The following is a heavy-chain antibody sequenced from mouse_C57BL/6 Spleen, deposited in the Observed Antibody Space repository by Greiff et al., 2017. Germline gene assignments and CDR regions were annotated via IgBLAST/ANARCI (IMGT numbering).Heavy chain of an antibody. D-gene: IGHD1-2*01. J-gene: IGHJ1*03. V-gene: IGHV1-52*01. CDR1: GYTFTSYW. CDR3: ARLDTTAWYFDV. CDR2: IDPSDSET. Sequence: QVQLQQPGAELVRPGSSVKLSCKASGYTFTSYWMHWVKQRPIQGLEWIGNIDPSDSETHYNQKFKDKATLTVDKSSSTAYMQLSSLTSEDSAVYYCARLDTTAWYFDVWGTGTTVTVSS.